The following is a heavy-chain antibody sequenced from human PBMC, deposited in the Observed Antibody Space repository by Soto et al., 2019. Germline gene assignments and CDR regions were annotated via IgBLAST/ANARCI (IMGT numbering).Heavy chain of an antibody. CDR2: IYYSGST. D-gene: IGHD3-9*01. V-gene: IGHV4-61*08. J-gene: IGHJ6*02. Sequence: PSETLSLTCSVAGGSIISGGHYWSCIRQPPGKGWEWIGYIYYSGSTNYNASVKSRDTISVDTYKNQSSLKLSSVTGADRAVYYCARYTPLYYDILYYGMEVWGQGTTVTVSS. CDR3: ARYTPLYYDILYYGMEV. CDR1: GGSIISGGHY.